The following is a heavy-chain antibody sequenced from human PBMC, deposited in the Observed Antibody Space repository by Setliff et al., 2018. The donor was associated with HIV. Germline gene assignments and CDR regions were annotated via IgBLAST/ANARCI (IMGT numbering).Heavy chain of an antibody. V-gene: IGHV1-3*01. J-gene: IGHJ4*02. CDR1: GYTFKSYD. CDR2: INAGNGNR. CDR3: ARVGNNRLQFFDH. Sequence: SVKVSCKTSGYTFKSYDINWVRQAPGQRPEWMARINAGNGNREYSPKFRGRVTITADTSASTMYTELSSLRSEDTAVYYCARVGNNRLQFFDHWGQGTLVTVPQ. D-gene: IGHD5-12*01.